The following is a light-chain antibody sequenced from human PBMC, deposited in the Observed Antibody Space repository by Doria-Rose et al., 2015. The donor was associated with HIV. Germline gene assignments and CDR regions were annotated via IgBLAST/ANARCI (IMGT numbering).Light chain of an antibody. Sequence: EIVMTQSTGTLSLSPGERATLSCRASQSFSSTYLDWYQQKPGQAPSLLIYDGSTSATGIPDRFSASGSGTDFTLTINRLEPEDFALYYCHQYGASWTFGQGTKVEI. CDR2: DGS. J-gene: IGKJ1*01. CDR3: HQYGASWT. CDR1: QSFSSTY. V-gene: IGKV3-20*01.